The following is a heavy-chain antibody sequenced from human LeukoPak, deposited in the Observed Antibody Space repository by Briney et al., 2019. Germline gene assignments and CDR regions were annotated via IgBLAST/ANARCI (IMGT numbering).Heavy chain of an antibody. CDR2: IYYSKNT. CDR3: VSPRGFSYGYFDY. Sequence: SETLSLTCTVSGGSIGSSSAYWGWIRQPPGKGLEWIGSIYYSKNTYYNPSLKSRVTISADTSKNQFSLTLGSVSATDTAVYYCVSPRGFSYGYFDYWGQGTLVTVSS. D-gene: IGHD5-18*01. CDR1: GGSIGSSSAY. J-gene: IGHJ4*02. V-gene: IGHV4-39*01.